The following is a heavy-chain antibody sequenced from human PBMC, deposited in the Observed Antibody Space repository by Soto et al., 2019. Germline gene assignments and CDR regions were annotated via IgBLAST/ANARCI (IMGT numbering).Heavy chain of an antibody. CDR3: ARPYYDFWSGFFYGMDV. Sequence: TSETLSLTCAVYGGSFSGYYWSWIRQPPGKGLEWIGEINHSGSTNYNPSLKSRVTISVDTSKNQFSLKLSSVTAADTAVYYCARPYYDFWSGFFYGMDVWGQGTTVTVSS. CDR2: INHSGST. J-gene: IGHJ6*02. D-gene: IGHD3-3*01. V-gene: IGHV4-34*01. CDR1: GGSFSGYY.